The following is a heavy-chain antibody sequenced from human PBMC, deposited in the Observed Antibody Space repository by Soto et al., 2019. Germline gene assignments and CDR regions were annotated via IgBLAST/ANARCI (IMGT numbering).Heavy chain of an antibody. Sequence: GGSLRLSCAASGFSLSSYAMHWVRQAPGKGLEWVAVISYDGSNKYYADSVKGRFTISRDNSKNTLYLQMNSLRAEDTAVYYCARDDDYGGDRAFDYWGQGTLVTVSS. J-gene: IGHJ4*02. CDR3: ARDDDYGGDRAFDY. CDR2: ISYDGSNK. V-gene: IGHV3-30-3*01. CDR1: GFSLSSYA. D-gene: IGHD4-17*01.